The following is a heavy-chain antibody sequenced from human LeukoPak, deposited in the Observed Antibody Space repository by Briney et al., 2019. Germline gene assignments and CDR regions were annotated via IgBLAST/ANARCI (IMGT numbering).Heavy chain of an antibody. CDR3: ARGLAGFAF. V-gene: IGHV3-23*01. J-gene: IGHJ4*02. CDR1: GFTFSSYA. CDR2: ISVGGGST. Sequence: GGSLRLSCAACGFTFSSYAVRWVRQAPGKGLEWVSAISVGGGSTYYADSMKGRFTISRDNSKSTLFLQVNSLRAEDTAVYYCARGLAGFAFWGQGTLVTISS.